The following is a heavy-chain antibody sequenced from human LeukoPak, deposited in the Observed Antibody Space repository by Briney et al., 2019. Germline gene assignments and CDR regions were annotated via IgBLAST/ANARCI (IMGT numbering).Heavy chain of an antibody. J-gene: IGHJ6*03. CDR1: GFTFSSYG. CDR3: STGAKGLYYYYMDV. CDR2: ISYDGSNK. Sequence: GRSLRHSCAASGFTFSSYGMHWVRQAPGKGLEWVAVISYDGSNKYYADSVKGRFTISRDNSKNTLYLQMNSLRAEDTAVYYCSTGAKGLYYYYMDVWGKGTTVTVSS. V-gene: IGHV3-30*03. D-gene: IGHD4-17*01.